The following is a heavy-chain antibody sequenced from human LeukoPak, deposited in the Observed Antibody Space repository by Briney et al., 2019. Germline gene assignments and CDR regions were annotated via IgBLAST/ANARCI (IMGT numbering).Heavy chain of an antibody. CDR3: ARDGGTYYYDSSGYYPQGYFDY. CDR1: GFTVSSNY. J-gene: IGHJ4*02. CDR2: IYSGGST. D-gene: IGHD3-22*01. Sequence: GGSLRLSCAASGFTVSSNYMSWVRQAPGKGLEWVSVIYSGGSTYYADSVKGRFTISRDNSKNTLYLQMNSLRAEDTAMYYCARDGGTYYYDSSGYYPQGYFDYWGQGTLVTVSS. V-gene: IGHV3-53*01.